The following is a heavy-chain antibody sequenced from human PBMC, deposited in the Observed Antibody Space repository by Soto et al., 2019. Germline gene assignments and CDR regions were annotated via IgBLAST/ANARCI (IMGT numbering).Heavy chain of an antibody. CDR3: ARGGPLYDYIWGSYRYGIDY. CDR2: INAGNGNT. D-gene: IGHD3-16*02. J-gene: IGHJ4*02. Sequence: QVQLVQSGAEVKKPGASVKVSCKASGYTFTSYAMHWVRQAPGQRLEWMGWINAGNGNTKYSQKCQGRVTITRDTSARTAYMELSSLRSEDTAVYYCARGGPLYDYIWGSYRYGIDYWGQGTLVTVSS. V-gene: IGHV1-3*01. CDR1: GYTFTSYA.